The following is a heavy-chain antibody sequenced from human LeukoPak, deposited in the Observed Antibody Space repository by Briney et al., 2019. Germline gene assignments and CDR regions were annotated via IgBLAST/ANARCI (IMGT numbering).Heavy chain of an antibody. CDR3: AKVAYDFWSGYFDY. V-gene: IGHV3-30*04. CDR2: ISYDGSNK. CDR1: GFTFSSYA. Sequence: PGGSLRLSCAASGFTFSSYAMHWVRQAPGKGLEWVAVISYDGSNKYYADSVKGRFTISRDNSKNTLYLQMNSLRAEDTAVYYCAKVAYDFWSGYFDYWGQGTLVTVSS. J-gene: IGHJ4*02. D-gene: IGHD3-3*01.